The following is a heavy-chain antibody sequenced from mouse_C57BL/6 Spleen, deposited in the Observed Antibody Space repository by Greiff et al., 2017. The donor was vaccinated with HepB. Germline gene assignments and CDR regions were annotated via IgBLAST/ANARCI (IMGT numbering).Heavy chain of an antibody. D-gene: IGHD1-1*01. V-gene: IGHV1-80*01. J-gene: IGHJ4*01. CDR1: GYAFSSYW. CDR3: ARSRGGSSRSYAMDY. CDR2: IYPGDGDT. Sequence: VQGVESGAELVKPGASVKISCKASGYAFSSYWMNWVKQRPGKGLEWIGQIYPGDGDTNYNGKFKGKATLTADKSSSTAYMQLSSLTSEDSAVYFCARSRGGSSRSYAMDYWGQGTSVTVSS.